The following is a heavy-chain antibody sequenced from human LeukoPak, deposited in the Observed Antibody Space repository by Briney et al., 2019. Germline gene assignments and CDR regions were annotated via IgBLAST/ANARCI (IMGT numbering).Heavy chain of an antibody. CDR2: ISYDGSNK. D-gene: IGHD3-9*01. CDR1: GFTFSNYA. J-gene: IGHJ4*02. CDR3: AKDGGYFDWFGDY. V-gene: IGHV3-30*18. Sequence: GGSLRLSCAASGFTFSNYAMTWVRQAPGKGLEWVAVISYDGSNKYYADSVKGRFTIPRDNSKNTLYLQMNSLRAEDTAVYYCAKDGGYFDWFGDYWGQGTLVTVSS.